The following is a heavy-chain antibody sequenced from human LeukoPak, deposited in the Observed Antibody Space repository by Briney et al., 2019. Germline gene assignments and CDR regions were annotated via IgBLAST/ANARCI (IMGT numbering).Heavy chain of an antibody. D-gene: IGHD6-13*01. V-gene: IGHV4-39*07. CDR3: ASHSITSAGINWFDP. Sequence: SETLSLTCTVSGGSISSTSYYWGWIRQPPGKGLEWIGSIYYSGTTCYSPSLKSRVTISIDTSKKQFSLKLSSVTAADTAVYNCASHSITSAGINWFDPWGRGTLLTVSS. CDR1: GGSISSTSYY. J-gene: IGHJ5*02. CDR2: IYYSGTT.